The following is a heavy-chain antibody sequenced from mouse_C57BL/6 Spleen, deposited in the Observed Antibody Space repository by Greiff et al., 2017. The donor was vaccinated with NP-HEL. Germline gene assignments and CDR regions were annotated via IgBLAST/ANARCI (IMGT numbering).Heavy chain of an antibody. CDR3: ARGYSNYDYYAMDY. CDR2: INPSSGYT. V-gene: IGHV1-4*01. Sequence: LQESGAELARPGASVKMSCKASGYTFTSYTMHWVKQRPGQGLEWIGYINPSSGYTKYNQKFKDKATLTADKSSSTAYMQLSSLTSEDSAVYYCARGYSNYDYYAMDYWGQGTSVTVSS. J-gene: IGHJ4*01. D-gene: IGHD2-5*01. CDR1: GYTFTSYT.